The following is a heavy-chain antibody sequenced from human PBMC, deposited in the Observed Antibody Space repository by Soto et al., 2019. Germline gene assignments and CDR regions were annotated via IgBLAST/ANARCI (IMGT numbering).Heavy chain of an antibody. Sequence: SETLSLTCSVSGGSISSCGYYWSWIRHHPGKGLEWIGYIYYSGSTYYNPSLKSRVTISVDTSKNQFSLKLSSVTAADTAVYYCARAVGYCSSTSCSTFDYWGQGTLVTVSS. CDR2: IYYSGST. V-gene: IGHV4-31*03. D-gene: IGHD2-2*01. CDR3: ARAVGYCSSTSCSTFDY. J-gene: IGHJ4*02. CDR1: GGSISSCGYY.